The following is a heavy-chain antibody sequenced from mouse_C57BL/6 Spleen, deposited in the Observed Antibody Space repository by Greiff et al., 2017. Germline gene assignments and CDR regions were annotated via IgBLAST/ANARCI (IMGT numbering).Heavy chain of an antibody. CDR1: GYTFTSYW. Sequence: QVQLQQPGAELVKPGASVKMSCKASGYTFTSYWITWVKQRPGQGLEWIGDIYPGSGSTNYNEKFKSKATLTVDTSSSTAYMQLSSLTSEDSAVXYCARREYGSRPYYYAMDYWGQGTSVTVSS. CDR2: IYPGSGST. V-gene: IGHV1-55*01. CDR3: ARREYGSRPYYYAMDY. D-gene: IGHD1-1*01. J-gene: IGHJ4*01.